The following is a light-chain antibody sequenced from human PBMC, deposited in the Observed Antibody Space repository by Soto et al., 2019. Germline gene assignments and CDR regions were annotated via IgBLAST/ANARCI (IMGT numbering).Light chain of an antibody. J-gene: IGLJ1*01. CDR2: DVS. CDR3: TSYTSSRTYV. Sequence: QSVLTQPASVSGSPGQSITISCTGTSSDVGAYNYVSWYQQHPGTAPKLMIYDVSNRPPGVSNRFSGSKSGNTASLTISGLQAEDEADYYCTSYTSSRTYVFGTGTKVTVL. CDR1: SSDVGAYNY. V-gene: IGLV2-14*03.